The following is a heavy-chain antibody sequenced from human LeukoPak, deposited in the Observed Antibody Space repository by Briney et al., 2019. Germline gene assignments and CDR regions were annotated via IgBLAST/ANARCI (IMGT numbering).Heavy chain of an antibody. Sequence: SETLSLTCTVSGASISSHYWSWIRQSPGKGLEWIGYISYSGITNYNPSLKSRVTMSVDTSKNQFSLKLSSVTAADTAVYYCARDFYGDYENWFDPWGQGTLVTVSS. V-gene: IGHV4-59*11. J-gene: IGHJ5*02. CDR2: ISYSGIT. CDR3: ARDFYGDYENWFDP. CDR1: GASISSHY. D-gene: IGHD4-17*01.